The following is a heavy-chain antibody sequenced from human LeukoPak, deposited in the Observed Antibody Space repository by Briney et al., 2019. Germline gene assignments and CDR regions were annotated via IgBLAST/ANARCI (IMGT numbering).Heavy chain of an antibody. CDR1: GFTFSDYA. D-gene: IGHD4/OR15-4a*01. CDR2: MSYDGSNK. J-gene: IGHJ3*02. V-gene: IGHV3-30*14. Sequence: PGRSLRLSCAASGFTFSDYAMHWVRQAPGKGLEWVAVMSYDGSNKYYADSVKGRFTISRDNSKNTLYLQMSSLRAEDTAVYYCVKESGFMVAPNSAFDIWGQGTMVTVSS. CDR3: VKESGFMVAPNSAFDI.